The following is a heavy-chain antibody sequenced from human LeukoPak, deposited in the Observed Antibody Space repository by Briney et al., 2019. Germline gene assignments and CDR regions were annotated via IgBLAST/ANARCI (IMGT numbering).Heavy chain of an antibody. Sequence: GGSLRLSCAASGFTVSSNYMSWVRQAPGKGLEWVSVIYSGGSTYYADSVKGRFTISRDNSKNTLYLQMNSLSAEDTAVYYCARGAAVVTGFDYWGQGTLVTVSS. J-gene: IGHJ4*02. CDR2: IYSGGST. CDR1: GFTVSSNY. CDR3: ARGAAVVTGFDY. V-gene: IGHV3-53*01. D-gene: IGHD4-23*01.